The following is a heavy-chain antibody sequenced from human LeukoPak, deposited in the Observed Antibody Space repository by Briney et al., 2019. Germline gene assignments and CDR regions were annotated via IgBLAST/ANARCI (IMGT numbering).Heavy chain of an antibody. Sequence: GASEKVSCKASGGTFSSSAISWVRQAPGQGLEWMGGINPIFGTPNYAQKFQGRVTITADESTSTAYMELSSLRSEDTAVYYCARGGGNFGVLTTAYYYGMDVWGQGTTVTVSS. CDR2: INPIFGTP. V-gene: IGHV1-69*13. D-gene: IGHD3-3*01. CDR3: ARGGGNFGVLTTAYYYGMDV. CDR1: GGTFSSSA. J-gene: IGHJ6*02.